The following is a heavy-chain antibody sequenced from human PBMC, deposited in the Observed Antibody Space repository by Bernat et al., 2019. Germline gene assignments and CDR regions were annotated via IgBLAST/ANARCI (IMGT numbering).Heavy chain of an antibody. CDR1: GFTFSSYA. CDR2: ISYDGSNK. Sequence: QVQLVESGGGVVQPGRSLRLSCAASGFTFSSYAMHWVRQAPGKGLEWVAVISYDGSNKYYADSVKGRFTISRDNSKNTLYLQMNSLRAEETAVYYCARDSGYSSGWQNFDYWGQGTLVTVSS. CDR3: ARDSGYSSGWQNFDY. V-gene: IGHV3-30-3*01. J-gene: IGHJ4*02. D-gene: IGHD6-19*01.